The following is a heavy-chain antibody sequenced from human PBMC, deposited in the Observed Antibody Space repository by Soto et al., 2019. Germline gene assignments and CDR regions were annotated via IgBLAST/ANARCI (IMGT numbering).Heavy chain of an antibody. CDR3: ARDCLVVSCPAD. CDR1: GYTFTSYA. V-gene: IGHV1-3*01. CDR2: INAGNGNT. J-gene: IGHJ4*02. Sequence: GASVKVSCKAPGYTFTSYAMHWVRQAPGQRLEWMGWINAGNGNTKYSQKFQGRVTITRDTSASTAYMELSSLRSEDTAVYYCARDCLVVSCPADWGQGTLVTVSS. D-gene: IGHD3-22*01.